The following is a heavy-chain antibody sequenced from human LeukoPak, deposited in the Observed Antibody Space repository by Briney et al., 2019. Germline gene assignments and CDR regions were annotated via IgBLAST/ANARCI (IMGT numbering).Heavy chain of an antibody. D-gene: IGHD6-13*01. J-gene: IGHJ6*02. CDR1: GFTFSSYG. Sequence: PGGSLRLSCAASGFTFSSYGMHWVRQTPGKGLEWVAVISYDGSNKNFADSVKGRFTISRDNPKHTLYLQMNSLRTEDTAVYYCAKDLWGSSWPDYFYYGMDVWGQGTTVTVSS. CDR2: ISYDGSNK. V-gene: IGHV3-30*18. CDR3: AKDLWGSSWPDYFYYGMDV.